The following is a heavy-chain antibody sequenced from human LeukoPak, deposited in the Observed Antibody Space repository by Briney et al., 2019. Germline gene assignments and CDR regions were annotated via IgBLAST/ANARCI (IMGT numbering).Heavy chain of an antibody. CDR1: GYTFTGYD. D-gene: IGHD1-26*01. CDR2: MNPNTGDT. CDR3: TRGSLSGSSRDY. V-gene: IGHV1-8*01. Sequence: ASVRVSCKASGYTFTGYDINWVRHATGQGLEWMGWMNPNTGDTDYAQKFQGRVTMTRNTSIDTAYMELSGLRSEDTAIYYCTRGSLSGSSRDYWGQGTLLTVSS. J-gene: IGHJ4*02.